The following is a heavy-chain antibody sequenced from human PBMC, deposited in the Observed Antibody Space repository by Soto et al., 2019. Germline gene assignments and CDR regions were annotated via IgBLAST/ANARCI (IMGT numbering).Heavy chain of an antibody. CDR1: GGSISSYY. CDR2: IYYSGST. Sequence: SETLSLTCTVSGGSISSYYWSWIRQPPGKGLEWIGYIYYSGSTNYNPSLKSRVTISVDTSKNQFSLKLSSVTAADTAVYYCARQYSSGWYSYFDYWGQGNLVTVSS. J-gene: IGHJ4*02. CDR3: ARQYSSGWYSYFDY. V-gene: IGHV4-59*08. D-gene: IGHD6-19*01.